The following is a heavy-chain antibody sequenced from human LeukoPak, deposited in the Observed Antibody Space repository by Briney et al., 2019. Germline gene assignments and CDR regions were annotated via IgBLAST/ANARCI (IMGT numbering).Heavy chain of an antibody. D-gene: IGHD3-22*01. CDR3: ARDYYDSSGYSDAFDI. Sequence: SSETLSLTCTVSGGSISSGDYYWSWIRQPPGKGLEWIGYIYYSGSTYYNPSLKSRVTISVDTSKHQFSLKLSSVTAADTAVYYCARDYYDSSGYSDAFDIWGQGTMVTVSS. CDR1: GGSISSGDYY. CDR2: IYYSGST. J-gene: IGHJ3*02. V-gene: IGHV4-30-4*08.